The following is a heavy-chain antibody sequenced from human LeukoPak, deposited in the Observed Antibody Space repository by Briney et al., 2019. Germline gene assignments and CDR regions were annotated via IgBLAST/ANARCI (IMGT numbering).Heavy chain of an antibody. V-gene: IGHV1-18*01. CDR2: ISAYNCNT. CDR1: GYTFASYG. D-gene: IGHD5-18*01. CDR3: ARDRVFVDTAIVSPLQYFDY. J-gene: IGHJ4*02. Sequence: ASVKVSCKASGYTFASYGISWVRQAPGQGLEWMGWISAYNCNTNYAQKLQGRVTMTTATSTSTAYMEPRSLRADDTAVYYCARDRVFVDTAIVSPLQYFDYWGQGTLVTVSS.